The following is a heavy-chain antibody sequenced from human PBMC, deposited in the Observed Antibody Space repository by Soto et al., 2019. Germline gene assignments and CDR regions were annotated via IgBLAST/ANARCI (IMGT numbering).Heavy chain of an antibody. Sequence: QVQLVEFGGGVVQPGRSLRLSCAASGFTFSSYAMHWVRQAPGKGLEWVAVISYDGSNKYYADTVKGRFTISRDNSKNTLYLQMNSLRAEDTAVYYCARVDTAMVSSDYYYYGMDVWGQGTTVTVSS. D-gene: IGHD5-18*01. V-gene: IGHV3-30-3*01. CDR2: ISYDGSNK. CDR1: GFTFSSYA. CDR3: ARVDTAMVSSDYYYYGMDV. J-gene: IGHJ6*02.